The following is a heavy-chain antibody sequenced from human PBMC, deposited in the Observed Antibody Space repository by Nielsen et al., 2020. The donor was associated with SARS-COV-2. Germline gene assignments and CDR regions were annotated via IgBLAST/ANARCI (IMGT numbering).Heavy chain of an antibody. V-gene: IGHV3-30*04. CDR2: ISYDGSNK. D-gene: IGHD6-13*01. Sequence: GESLKISCAASEFTFSTYAIHWVRQAPGKGLEWVALISYDGSNKYYADSVKGRFTISRDNSKNTLYLQMNSLRAEDTAVYYCARDPSSSWYNWFDPWGQGTLVTVSS. CDR1: EFTFSTYA. CDR3: ARDPSSSWYNWFDP. J-gene: IGHJ5*02.